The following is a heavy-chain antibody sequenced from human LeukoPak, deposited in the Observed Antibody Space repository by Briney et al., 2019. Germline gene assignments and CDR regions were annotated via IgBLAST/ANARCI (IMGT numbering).Heavy chain of an antibody. CDR1: GGSFSGYY. V-gene: IGHV4-34*01. CDR2: INHSGST. Sequence: PSETLSLTCSVYGGSFSGYYWSWIRQPPGQGLEWIGEINHSGSTNYNPSLKSRVAISVDTSKNQFSLRLSSVTAADTAVFYCAGATTVTTESDFYYYGLDVWGQGTTVTVSS. CDR3: AGATTVTTESDFYYYGLDV. D-gene: IGHD4-11*01. J-gene: IGHJ6*02.